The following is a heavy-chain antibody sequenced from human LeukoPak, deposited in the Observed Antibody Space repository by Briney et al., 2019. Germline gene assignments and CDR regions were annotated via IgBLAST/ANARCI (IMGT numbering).Heavy chain of an antibody. CDR1: GYTFTSYG. V-gene: IGHV1-18*01. CDR2: ISAYNGNT. D-gene: IGHD4-17*01. J-gene: IGHJ4*02. Sequence: ASVKVSCKASGYTFTSYGISWVRQAPGQGLEWMGWISAYNGNTNYAQKLQGRVTMTTDTSTSTAYMELRSLRSDDTAVYYCARDLVGDYGDPRGLFDYWGQGTPVTVSS. CDR3: ARDLVGDYGDPRGLFDY.